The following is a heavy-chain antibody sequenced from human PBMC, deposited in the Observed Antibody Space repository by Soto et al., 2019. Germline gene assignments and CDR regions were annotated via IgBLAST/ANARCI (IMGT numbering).Heavy chain of an antibody. D-gene: IGHD2-2*02. CDR1: GGSISSGGYY. J-gene: IGHJ4*02. Sequence: QVQLQESGPGLVKPSQTLSLTCTVSGGSISSGGYYWSWIRQHPGKGLEWIGYIYYSGSTYYNPSRKSRVTISVDTSKNQFSLKLSSVTAADTAVYYCARTIYCSSTSCYIVSYFDYWGQGTLVTVSS. V-gene: IGHV4-31*03. CDR2: IYYSGST. CDR3: ARTIYCSSTSCYIVSYFDY.